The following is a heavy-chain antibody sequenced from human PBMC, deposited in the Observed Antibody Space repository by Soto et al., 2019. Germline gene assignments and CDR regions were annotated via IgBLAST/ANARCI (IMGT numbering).Heavy chain of an antibody. V-gene: IGHV3-13*04. D-gene: IGHD3-22*01. Sequence: GGSLRLSCAASGFTFSSYDMHWVRQATGKGLEWVSTFGSSGDTYYPGSLKGRLTISRENAKNSLYLQMNSLRAEDTAVYYCARGGESHNSGYYYFGLWGQGTLVTVS. J-gene: IGHJ4*02. CDR1: GFTFSSYD. CDR3: ARGGESHNSGYYYFGL. CDR2: FGSSGDT.